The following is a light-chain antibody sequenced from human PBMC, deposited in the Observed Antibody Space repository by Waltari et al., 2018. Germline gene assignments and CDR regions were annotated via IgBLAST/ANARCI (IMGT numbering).Light chain of an antibody. CDR1: QDIRNY. Sequence: DIQMTQSPSSLSASVGDRVTITCRASQDIRNYLAGYQQRPGKIPELLIYAASTLQSGVPSRFSGSGSGTEFTLTISSLQPEDVATYYCQKYNRAPLTFGPGTKVDIK. J-gene: IGKJ3*01. V-gene: IGKV1-27*01. CDR2: AAS. CDR3: QKYNRAPLT.